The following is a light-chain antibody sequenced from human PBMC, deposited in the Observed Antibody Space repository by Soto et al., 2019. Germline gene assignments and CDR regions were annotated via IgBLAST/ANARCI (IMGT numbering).Light chain of an antibody. CDR1: SSDVGAYIF. CDR3: AAWDDSLNGFV. Sequence: QSALTQPASVSGSPGQSITISCTGTSSDVGAYIFVSWYQQHPGKAPKLMIYEVSKWPSGVSNRFSGSRSGTSASLAIGGLQSEDEADYYCAAWDDSLNGFVFGTGTKLTVL. V-gene: IGLV2-14*01. CDR2: EVS. J-gene: IGLJ1*01.